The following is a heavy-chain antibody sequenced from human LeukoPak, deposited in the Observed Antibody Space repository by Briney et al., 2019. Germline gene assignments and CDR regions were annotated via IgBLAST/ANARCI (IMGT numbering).Heavy chain of an antibody. V-gene: IGHV4-4*07. D-gene: IGHD3-3*01. CDR1: GGSISSYY. J-gene: IGHJ3*02. CDR3: ARDHYDFWSGYRSLDAFDI. CDR2: IYTSGST. Sequence: SETLSLTCTVSGGSISSYYWSWIRQPAGKGLEWIGRIYTSGSTNYNPSLKSRVTMSVDTSKNQFSLKLSSVTAADTAVYYCARDHYDFWSGYRSLDAFDIWGQGTMVTVSS.